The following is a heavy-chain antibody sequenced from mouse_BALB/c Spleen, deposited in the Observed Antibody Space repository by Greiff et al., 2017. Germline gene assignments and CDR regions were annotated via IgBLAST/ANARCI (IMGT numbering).Heavy chain of an antibody. J-gene: IGHJ4*01. CDR1: GFTFSNYW. CDR3: TRDYAMDY. Sequence: VQLKESGGGLVQPGGSMKLSCVASGFTFSNYWMNWVRQSPEKGLEWVAEIRLKSNNYATHYAESVKGRFTISRDDSKSSVYLQMNNLRAEDTGIYYCTRDYAMDYWGQGTSVTVSS. CDR2: IRLKSNNYAT. V-gene: IGHV6-6*02.